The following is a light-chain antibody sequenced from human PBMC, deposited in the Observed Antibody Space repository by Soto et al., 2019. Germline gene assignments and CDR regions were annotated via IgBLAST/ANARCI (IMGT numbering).Light chain of an antibody. CDR3: HQYSSYPYC. J-gene: IGKJ3*01. V-gene: IGKV1D-16*01. CDR1: DYVSSE. Sequence: DIQMTQSPSSLSASVGDRVTITCRATDYVSSELDWYQQRPGQAPKSLIYAASTLQRGVPARFSGSGSGTTFSVPMCSLQPEDFAAYYFHQYSSYPYCFSPGTKVDIK. CDR2: AAS.